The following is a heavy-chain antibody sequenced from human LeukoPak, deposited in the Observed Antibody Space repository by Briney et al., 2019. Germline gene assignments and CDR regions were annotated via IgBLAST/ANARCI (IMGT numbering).Heavy chain of an antibody. CDR1: GYSLSSYW. V-gene: IGHV5-51*01. CDR2: IYPGDSDT. CDR3: ARRCGEGPWCYYMDV. Sequence: GESLKISCKGSGYSLSSYWIGWVRQMPGKGLEWMGIIYPGDSDTRYSPSFQGQVTISADKSISTAYLQWSSLKASDTAMYYCARRCGEGPWCYYMDVWGKGTTVTVSS. D-gene: IGHD2-15*01. J-gene: IGHJ6*03.